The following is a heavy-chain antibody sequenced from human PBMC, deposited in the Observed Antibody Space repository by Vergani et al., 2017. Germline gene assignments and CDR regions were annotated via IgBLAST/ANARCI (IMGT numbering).Heavy chain of an antibody. CDR3: ARGQSGYYYYYMDV. Sequence: QVQLQESGPGLVKPSETLSLTCTVSGGSISSYYWSWIRQPPGKGLEWIGEINHSGSTNYNPSLKSRVTISVDTSKNQFSLKLSSVTAADTAVYYSARGQSGYYYYYMDVWGKGTTVTVSS. CDR1: GGSISSYY. J-gene: IGHJ6*03. V-gene: IGHV4-34*01. CDR2: INHSGST.